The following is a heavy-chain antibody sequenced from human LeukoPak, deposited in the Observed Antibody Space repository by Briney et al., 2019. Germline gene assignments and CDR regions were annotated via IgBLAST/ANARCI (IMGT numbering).Heavy chain of an antibody. D-gene: IGHD3-3*01. CDR3: ARDPTVDFWSGLQGVDY. V-gene: IGHV3-11*04. J-gene: IGHJ4*02. CDR1: GFTFSDYY. Sequence: AGSLRLSCAASGFTFSDYYMSWIRQPPGNGLEWVSSISSSGSTIYHPYSVKGRFTISRNNATNSLYLHMNRLRAEDPAVYYCARDPTVDFWSGLQGVDYWGQGTLVTVSS. CDR2: ISSSGSTI.